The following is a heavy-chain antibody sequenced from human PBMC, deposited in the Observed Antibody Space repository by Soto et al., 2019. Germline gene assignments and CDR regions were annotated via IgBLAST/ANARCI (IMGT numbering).Heavy chain of an antibody. CDR2: IWYDGNNK. D-gene: IGHD6-13*01. CDR1: GFSFSTYG. V-gene: IGHV3-33*01. Sequence: QVQLVESGGGVVQPGRSLRLSCAASGFSFSTYGMHWVRQAPVKGLEWVAVIWYDGNNKYYADSVKGRFSISRDNSKDTLFLQMISLRAEATAVYYCAARIASATMFDYWGRGTLVTVSS. J-gene: IGHJ4*02. CDR3: AARIASATMFDY.